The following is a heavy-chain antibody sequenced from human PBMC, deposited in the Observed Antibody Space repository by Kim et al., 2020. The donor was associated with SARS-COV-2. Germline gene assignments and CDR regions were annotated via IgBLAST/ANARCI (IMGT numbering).Heavy chain of an antibody. J-gene: IGHJ4*02. D-gene: IGHD1-1*01. Sequence: GGSLRLSCVASGFTFSSYAMSWVRQAPGKGLEWVSTISVSVGSTYYADSVKGRFTISIDNSKNSLYLQMNSLRAEDTAIYYCAKDVKEYNGCYYFDYWGRGALGSASS. V-gene: IGHV3-23*01. CDR3: AKDVKEYNGCYYFDY. CDR1: GFTFSSYA. CDR2: ISVSVGST.